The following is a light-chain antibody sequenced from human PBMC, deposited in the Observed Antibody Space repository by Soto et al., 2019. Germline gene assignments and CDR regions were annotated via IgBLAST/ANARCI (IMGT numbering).Light chain of an antibody. CDR3: QQYGSSIT. CDR2: GAS. J-gene: IGKJ5*01. Sequence: EIVMTQSPATLSVSPGERATLSCRATQNVLSNLAWYQQKPGQAPRLLIYGASTRATGLPARFSGSGSGTDFTLTISRLEPEDFAVFYCQQYGSSITFGQGTRLEIK. CDR1: QNVLSN. V-gene: IGKV3-15*01.